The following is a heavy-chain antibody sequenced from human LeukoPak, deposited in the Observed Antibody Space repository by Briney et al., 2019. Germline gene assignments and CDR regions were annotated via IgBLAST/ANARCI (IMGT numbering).Heavy chain of an antibody. D-gene: IGHD3-22*01. J-gene: IGHJ4*02. V-gene: IGHV1-2*02. CDR3: ARDDYDSSGYYY. CDR1: GYTFTGYY. CDR2: INPNSGGT. Sequence: ASVKVSCKASGYTFTGYYMHWVRQAPGQGLEWMGWINPNSGGTNYAQKFQGRVTMTRDTSISTAYMELSRLRSDDTAAYYCARDDYDSSGYYYWGQGTLVTVSS.